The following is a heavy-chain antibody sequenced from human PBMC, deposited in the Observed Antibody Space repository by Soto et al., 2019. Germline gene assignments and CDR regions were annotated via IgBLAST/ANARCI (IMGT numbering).Heavy chain of an antibody. Sequence: QVQLQESGPGLVKPSPTLSLTCTVSGGSISSGGYYWSWLRQHPGKGLEWIGYIYYSGSTYYNPSLKSRVTISVDTSKNQFSLKLSSVTAADTAVYYCARESGMENWFDPWGQGTLVTVSS. V-gene: IGHV4-31*03. CDR2: IYYSGST. CDR3: ARESGMENWFDP. CDR1: GGSISSGGYY. J-gene: IGHJ5*02. D-gene: IGHD3-3*01.